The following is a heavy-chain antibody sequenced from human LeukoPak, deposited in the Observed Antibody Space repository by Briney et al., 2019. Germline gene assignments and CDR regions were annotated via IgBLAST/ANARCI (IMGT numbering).Heavy chain of an antibody. CDR3: AKDATETLWIQLWPDYYYYYMDV. CDR1: VFTFYDYA. J-gene: IGHJ6*03. V-gene: IGHV3-43D*03. D-gene: IGHD5-18*01. Sequence: PGGSLRLSCAASVFTFYDYAMHWVRHAPGEGVEWVSLISWEGGSTYYADSVKGRFTISRDNSKNSLYLQMNSLRAEDTALYYCAKDATETLWIQLWPDYYYYYMDVWGKGTTVTVSS. CDR2: ISWEGGST.